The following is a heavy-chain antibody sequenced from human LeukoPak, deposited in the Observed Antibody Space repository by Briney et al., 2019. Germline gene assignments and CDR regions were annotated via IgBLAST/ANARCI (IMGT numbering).Heavy chain of an antibody. CDR3: ARSPGVGALRYYYYMDV. CDR1: GYSFTSYW. V-gene: IGHV5-51*01. Sequence: GESLKISCKGSGYSFTSYWIGWVRQMPGKGLEWMGIIYPGDSDTRYSPSFQGQVTISADKSISTAYLQWSSLKASDTAMYYCARSPGVGALRYYYYMDVWGKGTTVTVSS. D-gene: IGHD3-16*01. J-gene: IGHJ6*03. CDR2: IYPGDSDT.